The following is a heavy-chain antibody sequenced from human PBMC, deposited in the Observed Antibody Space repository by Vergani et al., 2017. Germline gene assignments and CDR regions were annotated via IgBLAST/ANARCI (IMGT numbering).Heavy chain of an antibody. J-gene: IGHJ1*01. Sequence: VQLLESGGDLVQPGGSLRLSCAASGFTFGDYYMAGIRLAPGKGLDWVASIKRDGTETFYVDSVKGRFTISRDNAKTTLYLQMNSLRDEDRGVYYCARISGGSAPYLHYWGQGTLVTVAS. CDR3: ARISGGSAPYLHY. V-gene: IGHV3-7*01. D-gene: IGHD2-15*01. CDR1: GFTFGDYY. CDR2: IKRDGTET.